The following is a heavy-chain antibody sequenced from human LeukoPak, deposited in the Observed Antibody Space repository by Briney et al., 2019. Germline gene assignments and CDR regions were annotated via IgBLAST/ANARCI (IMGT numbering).Heavy chain of an antibody. CDR1: GYIFTGYY. CDR3: ARGDYDILTGYPFDAFDI. CDR2: INPNSGGT. J-gene: IGHJ3*02. Sequence: ASVKVSCKASGYIFTGYYMHWVRQAPGQGLEWMGRINPNSGGTNYAQKFQGRVTMTRDTSISTAYMELSRLRSDDTAMYYCARGDYDILTGYPFDAFDIWGQGTIVTVSS. D-gene: IGHD3-9*01. V-gene: IGHV1-2*06.